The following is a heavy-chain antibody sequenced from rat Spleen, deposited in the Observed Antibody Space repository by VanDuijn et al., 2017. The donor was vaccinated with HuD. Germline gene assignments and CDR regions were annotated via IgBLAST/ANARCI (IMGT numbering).Heavy chain of an antibody. D-gene: IGHD1-10*01. V-gene: IGHV2S1*01. CDR1: GFSLTSHH. Sequence: QVQLRESGPGRLQPSQTLSLPCTVSGFSLTSHHVSWVRQSPGTGLEWMGRIQSGGSTDYNSALKSRLSISRDTSKSKVFLKMNSLQTEATAIYFCTRPNNPYWYFDFWGPGTMVTVSS. CDR3: TRPNNPYWYFDF. J-gene: IGHJ1*01. CDR2: IQSGGST.